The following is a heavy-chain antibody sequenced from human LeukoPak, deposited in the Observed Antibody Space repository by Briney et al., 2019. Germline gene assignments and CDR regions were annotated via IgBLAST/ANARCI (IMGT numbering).Heavy chain of an antibody. J-gene: IGHJ4*02. CDR2: INAGNGNT. CDR3: ARVGYDILTGYDY. V-gene: IGHV1-3*01. CDR1: GYTFTSYA. Sequence: ASVKVSCKASGYTFTSYAMHWVRQAPGQRLEWMGWINAGNGNTKYSQKFQGRVTITRDTSASTAYMELSSLRSEDTAAYYCARVGYDILTGYDYWGQGTLVTVSS. D-gene: IGHD3-9*01.